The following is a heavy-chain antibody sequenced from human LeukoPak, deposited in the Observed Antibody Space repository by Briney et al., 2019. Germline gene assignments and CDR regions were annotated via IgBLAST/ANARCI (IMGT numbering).Heavy chain of an antibody. CDR2: VSADGSST. CDR3: ARGPISSNPGT. D-gene: IGHD2-2*01. J-gene: IGHJ5*02. V-gene: IGHV3-74*01. Sequence: PGGSLRLSCAASGFTFSTYWMHWVRQAPGKGLVWVSRVSADGSSTTYADSVEGRFTISRDNAKNTLYLQMNSLRVEDTAIYYCARGPISSNPGTWGQGTLVTVSS. CDR1: GFTFSTYW.